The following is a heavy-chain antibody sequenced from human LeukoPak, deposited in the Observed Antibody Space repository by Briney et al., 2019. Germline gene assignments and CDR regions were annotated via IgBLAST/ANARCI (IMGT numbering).Heavy chain of an antibody. D-gene: IGHD1-26*01. Sequence: SPTLSLTFAISGDSVSSNSAAWNWIRQSPSRGLEWLGSTYYRSKWYNDYAVSVKSRITINPDTSKNQLSLQLNSVTAEDTAVYYCARGGTYLFDYWGQGTLVTVSS. V-gene: IGHV6-1*01. CDR3: ARGGTYLFDY. CDR1: GDSVSSNSAA. J-gene: IGHJ4*02. CDR2: TYYRSKWYN.